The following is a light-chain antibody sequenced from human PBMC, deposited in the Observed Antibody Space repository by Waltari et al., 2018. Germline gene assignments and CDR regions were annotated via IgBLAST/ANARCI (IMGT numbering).Light chain of an antibody. V-gene: IGLV3-1*01. CDR1: HLGDKH. CDR3: QTWDSSSYV. Sequence: SYELTQPPSVSVSPGPAVSTPCSGKHLGDKHVNWYQQKAGQSPVLVIYEATKRPSGIPGRLSASNSGNTATLTISETQAMDEADYYCQTWDSSSYVFGTGTTVTVL. J-gene: IGLJ1*01. CDR2: EAT.